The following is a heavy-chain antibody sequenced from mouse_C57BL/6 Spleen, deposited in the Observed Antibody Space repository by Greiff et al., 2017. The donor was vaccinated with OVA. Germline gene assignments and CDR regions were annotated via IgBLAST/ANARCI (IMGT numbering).Heavy chain of an antibody. CDR3: ARKELGPFAY. CDR2: IHPNSGST. D-gene: IGHD4-1*01. J-gene: IGHJ3*01. Sequence: QVQLQQPGAELVKPGASVKLSCKASGYTFTSYWMHWVKQRPGQGLEWIGMIHPNSGSTNYNEKFKSKATLTVDKSSSTAYMQLSSLTSEDAAVYYCARKELGPFAYWGQGTLVTVSA. V-gene: IGHV1-64*01. CDR1: GYTFTSYW.